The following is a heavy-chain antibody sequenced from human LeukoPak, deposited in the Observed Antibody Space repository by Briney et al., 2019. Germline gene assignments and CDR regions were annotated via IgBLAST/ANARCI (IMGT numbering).Heavy chain of an antibody. CDR1: GYNFITYW. Sequence: GESLQISFQASGYNFITYWIGWVRQMPGKGLEWVGIIYPADSDTRFSPSFQGQVTVSADRSINTAYLQWRSLEASDTAIYYCVRLGYTYGLPPYYYFDMDIWGQGTTVTVSS. J-gene: IGHJ6*02. CDR3: VRLGYTYGLPPYYYFDMDI. V-gene: IGHV5-51*01. D-gene: IGHD5-18*01. CDR2: IYPADSDT.